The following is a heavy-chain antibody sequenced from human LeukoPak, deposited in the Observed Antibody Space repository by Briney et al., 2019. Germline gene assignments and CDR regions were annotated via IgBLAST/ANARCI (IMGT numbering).Heavy chain of an antibody. CDR1: GYTFTSYY. CDR3: ASSSGWYTDAFDI. D-gene: IGHD6-19*01. CDR2: INPSGGST. J-gene: IGHJ3*02. V-gene: IGHV1-46*01. Sequence: GASVTVSCTASGYTFTSYYMHWVRQAPGQGLERMGVINPSGGSTSYAQKFQGRVTMTRDTSTSTVYMELSSLRSEDTAVYYCASSSGWYTDAFDIWGQGTMVTVSS.